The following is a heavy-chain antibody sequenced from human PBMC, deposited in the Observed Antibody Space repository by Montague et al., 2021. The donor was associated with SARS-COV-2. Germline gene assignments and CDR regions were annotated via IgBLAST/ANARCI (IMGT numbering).Heavy chain of an antibody. Sequence: SLRLSCAASGFTFSTSWMIWVRQAPGNGLEWVAHMKPDGSEKYYVDSVKGRFTISRDNAKNSLYLQMGSLRAEDTAVYYCARGHGITWGQGTLVTVSS. CDR3: ARGHGIT. V-gene: IGHV3-7*04. CDR2: MKPDGSEK. J-gene: IGHJ5*02. D-gene: IGHD1-26*01. CDR1: GFTFSTSW.